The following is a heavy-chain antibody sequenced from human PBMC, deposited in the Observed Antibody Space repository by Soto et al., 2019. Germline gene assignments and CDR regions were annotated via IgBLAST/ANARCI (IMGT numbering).Heavy chain of an antibody. D-gene: IGHD1-26*01. CDR1: GFTFSSYW. V-gene: IGHV3-7*01. Sequence: GGSLRLSCAASGFTFSSYWMSWVRQAPGKGLEWVANIKQDGSEKYYVDSVKGRFTISRDNAKNSLYLQMNSLRAEDTAGYYCARDRGGSYLSRGNDAFDIWGQGTMVTVSS. J-gene: IGHJ3*02. CDR3: ARDRGGSYLSRGNDAFDI. CDR2: IKQDGSEK.